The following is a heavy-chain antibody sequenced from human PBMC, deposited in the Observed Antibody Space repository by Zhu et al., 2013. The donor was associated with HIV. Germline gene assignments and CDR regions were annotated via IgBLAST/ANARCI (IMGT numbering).Heavy chain of an antibody. V-gene: IGHV1-69*13. D-gene: IGHD3-22*01. CDR1: GYTFTGYY. Sequence: VQSGAELKKPGASVKVSCKASGYTFTGYYMHWVRQAPGQGLEWMGGIIPIFGTTNYAQKFQGRVTITADESTSTAYMELSSLRSEDTAVYYCARGEGSDNTGYWVYWGQGTLVTVSS. J-gene: IGHJ4*02. CDR2: IIPIFGTT. CDR3: ARGEGSDNTGYWVY.